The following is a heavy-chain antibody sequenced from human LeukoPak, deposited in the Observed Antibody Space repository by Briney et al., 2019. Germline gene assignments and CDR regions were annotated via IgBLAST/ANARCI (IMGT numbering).Heavy chain of an antibody. CDR1: GFTFSSQE. D-gene: IGHD5-18*01. J-gene: IGHJ4*02. V-gene: IGHV3-48*03. Sequence: PGGSLRLSCAASGFTFSSQEMSWVRQAPGKGLEWVSYISSSSSTIYYADSVKGRFTISRDNAKNSLCLQMNSLRAEDTAVYYCVTYTGYSYGRIDYWGQGTLVTVAS. CDR2: ISSSSSTI. CDR3: VTYTGYSYGRIDY.